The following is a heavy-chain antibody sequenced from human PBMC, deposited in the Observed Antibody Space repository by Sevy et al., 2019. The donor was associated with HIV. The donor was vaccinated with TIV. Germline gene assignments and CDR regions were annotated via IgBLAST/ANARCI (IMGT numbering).Heavy chain of an antibody. J-gene: IGHJ4*02. CDR3: AKDSNDRSFDY. D-gene: IGHD3-16*01. CDR1: GFTFSSYA. CDR2: ISGSGGST. Sequence: GGYLRLSCAASGFTFSSYAMSWVRQAPGKGLEWVSAISGSGGSTYYADAVKGRFTISRDNSKNTLYLQMNSLRAEDTAVYYCAKDSNDRSFDYWGQGTLVTVSS. V-gene: IGHV3-23*01.